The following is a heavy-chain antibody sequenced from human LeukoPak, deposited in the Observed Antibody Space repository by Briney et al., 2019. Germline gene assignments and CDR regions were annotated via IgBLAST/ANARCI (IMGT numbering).Heavy chain of an antibody. Sequence: SETLSLTCTVSGGSISSYYWSWIRQPPGKGLEWIGYIYYSGSTNYNPSLKSRVTMSVDTSKNQFSLKLSSVTAADTAVYYCAGHDSSGTYFQHWGQGTLVTVSS. CDR2: IYYSGST. D-gene: IGHD3-22*01. CDR1: GGSISSYY. J-gene: IGHJ1*01. V-gene: IGHV4-59*01. CDR3: AGHDSSGTYFQH.